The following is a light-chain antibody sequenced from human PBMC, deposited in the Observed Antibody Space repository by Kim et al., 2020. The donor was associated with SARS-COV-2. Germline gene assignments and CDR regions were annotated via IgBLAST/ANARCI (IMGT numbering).Light chain of an antibody. Sequence: VYPGQTASITCSGDKLGDKYACWYQQKPGQSPVLVIYQDSKRPSGIPERFSGSNSGNTATLTISGTQAMDEADYYCQAWDSSIVVFGGGTQLTVL. CDR1: KLGDKY. V-gene: IGLV3-1*01. CDR3: QAWDSSIVV. CDR2: QDS. J-gene: IGLJ2*01.